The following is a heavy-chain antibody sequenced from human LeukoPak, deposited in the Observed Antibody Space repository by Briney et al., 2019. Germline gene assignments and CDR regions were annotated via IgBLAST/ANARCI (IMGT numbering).Heavy chain of an antibody. Sequence: SETLSLTCTVSGGSISSSSYYWGWIRQPPGKGLEWIGSIYYSGSTYYNPSLKSRVTISVDTSKNQFSLKLSSVTAADTAVYYCARDGIRYSYGLSMRRGRLDYWGQGTLVTVSS. CDR3: ARDGIRYSYGLSMRRGRLDY. D-gene: IGHD5-18*01. V-gene: IGHV4-39*07. CDR2: IYYSGST. J-gene: IGHJ4*02. CDR1: GGSISSSSYY.